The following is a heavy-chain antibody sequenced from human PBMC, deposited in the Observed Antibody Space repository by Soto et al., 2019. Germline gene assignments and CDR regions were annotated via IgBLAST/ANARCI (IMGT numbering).Heavy chain of an antibody. Sequence: GASVKVSCKASGGTFSSYAISWVRRAPGQGLEWMGGIIPIFGTANYAQKFQGRVTITADESTSTAYMELSSLRSEDTAVYYCASTYYYGSGSYYPRPYYYYYYGMDVWGQGTTVTVSS. CDR3: ASTYYYGSGSYYPRPYYYYYYGMDV. CDR1: GGTFSSYA. CDR2: IIPIFGTA. J-gene: IGHJ6*02. D-gene: IGHD3-10*01. V-gene: IGHV1-69*13.